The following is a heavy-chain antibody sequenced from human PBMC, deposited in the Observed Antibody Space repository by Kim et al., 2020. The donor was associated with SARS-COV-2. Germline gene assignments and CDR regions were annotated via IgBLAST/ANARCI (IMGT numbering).Heavy chain of an antibody. CDR1: GYTFTRYY. D-gene: IGHD3-16*01. CDR2: TRSIVGSA. J-gene: IGHJ4*02. Sequence: ASVKVSCKASGYTFTRYYIHWVRQAPGQGLEWLGITRSIVGSASYAQKFQGRVTMTRDTSTGTVYMELSSLRSEDTAMYYCARVEAGGHFDYLGQGTLVTVSS. V-gene: IGHV1-46*01. CDR3: ARVEAGGHFDY.